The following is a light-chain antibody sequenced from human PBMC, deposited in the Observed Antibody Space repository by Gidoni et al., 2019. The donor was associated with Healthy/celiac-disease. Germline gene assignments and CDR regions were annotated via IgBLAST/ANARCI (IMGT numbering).Light chain of an antibody. CDR2: RPS. CDR1: QSVSSSY. Sequence: EIVLTQSPDTLSLAPGDRATLSCRASQSVSSSYLAWYQQKPGQAPRLLIYRPSSRATGIPDRFSGSGSGTDFTLTISRLEPEDFAVYYCQQYGSSPYTFGQGTKLEIK. J-gene: IGKJ2*01. CDR3: QQYGSSPYT. V-gene: IGKV3-20*01.